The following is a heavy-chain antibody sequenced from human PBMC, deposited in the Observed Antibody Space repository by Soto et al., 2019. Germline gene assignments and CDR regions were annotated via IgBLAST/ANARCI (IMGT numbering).Heavy chain of an antibody. Sequence: QVHLVASGGGLVKPGGSLRLSCVASGITLSDNYMTWIRQAPGKGLEWLSYISNSDYTTYYADSVKGRFTISRDNAENSPYLQLNGLRVEDTAVYYCASGKWSLDYWGQGILVTVSS. CDR1: GITLSDNY. D-gene: IGHD2-8*01. CDR3: ASGKWSLDY. J-gene: IGHJ4*02. V-gene: IGHV3-11*01. CDR2: ISNSDYTT.